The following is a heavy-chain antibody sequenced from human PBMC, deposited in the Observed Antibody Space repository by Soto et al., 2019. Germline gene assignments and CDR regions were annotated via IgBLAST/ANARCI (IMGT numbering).Heavy chain of an antibody. Sequence: QVQLVQSGAEVKKPGSSVTVSCKASGGTFSSYTISWVRQAPGQGLEWMGGIIPIFGTANYAKKFQGRVTITADESTSIAYMELSSLISEDTAVYYCARGNHRWLQLWYFDLWGRGTLGTVSS. J-gene: IGHJ2*01. D-gene: IGHD5-12*01. CDR1: GGTFSSYT. CDR3: ARGNHRWLQLWYFDL. CDR2: IIPIFGTA. V-gene: IGHV1-69*12.